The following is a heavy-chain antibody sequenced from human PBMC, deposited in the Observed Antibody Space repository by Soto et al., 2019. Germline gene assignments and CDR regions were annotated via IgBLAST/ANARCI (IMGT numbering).Heavy chain of an antibody. D-gene: IGHD5-12*01. Sequence: SETLSLTCTVSGGSISSYYWSWIRQPPGKGLEWIGYIYYSGSTNYNPSLKSRVTISVDTSKNQFSLKLSSVTAADTAVYYCARQRVDIVARVLYYFDYWGQGTLVTVSS. CDR3: ARQRVDIVARVLYYFDY. V-gene: IGHV4-59*08. J-gene: IGHJ4*02. CDR2: IYYSGST. CDR1: GGSISSYY.